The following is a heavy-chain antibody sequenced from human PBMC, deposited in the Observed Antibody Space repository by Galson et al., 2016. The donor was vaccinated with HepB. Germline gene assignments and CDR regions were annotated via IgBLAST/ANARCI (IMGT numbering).Heavy chain of an antibody. CDR1: GYTFTSYG. V-gene: IGHV1-18*04. CDR2: ISAYNGHT. D-gene: IGHD6-19*01. J-gene: IGHJ6*03. CDR3: ARAEGSGLGYMGV. Sequence: QSGAEVKKPGESLRISCKAFGYTFTSYGISWVRQAPGQGLEWMGWISAYNGHTNYARNLQGRVTMTTVTSTNTAYMELRRLRSEDTAVYYWARAEGSGLGYMGVWGKGTTVIVSS.